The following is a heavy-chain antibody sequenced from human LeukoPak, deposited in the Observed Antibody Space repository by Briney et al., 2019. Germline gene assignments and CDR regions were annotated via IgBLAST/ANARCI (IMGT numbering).Heavy chain of an antibody. V-gene: IGHV4-59*08. CDR2: IYYSGST. J-gene: IGHJ4*02. CDR3: ARGYYYDSSGRFDY. CDR1: GGSIYNYY. Sequence: SETLSLTCTVSGGSIYNYYWSWIRQPPGKGLEWIGYIYYSGSTNYNSSLKSRVTISVDTSKNQFSPRLTSVTAADTAVYYCARGYYYDSSGRFDYWGQGTLVTVSS. D-gene: IGHD3-22*01.